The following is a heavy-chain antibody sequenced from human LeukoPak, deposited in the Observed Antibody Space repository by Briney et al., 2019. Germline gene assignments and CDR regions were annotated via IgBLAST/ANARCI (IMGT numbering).Heavy chain of an antibody. CDR1: GFTFSSYE. Sequence: GGSLRLSCAASGFTFSSYEMNWVRQAPGKGLEWVSYISSSGSTIYYADSVKGRFTIPRDNAKNSLYLQMNSLRAEDTAVYYCARVDYSSGWYYFDYWGQGTLVTVSS. V-gene: IGHV3-48*03. J-gene: IGHJ4*02. CDR3: ARVDYSSGWYYFDY. D-gene: IGHD6-19*01. CDR2: ISSSGSTI.